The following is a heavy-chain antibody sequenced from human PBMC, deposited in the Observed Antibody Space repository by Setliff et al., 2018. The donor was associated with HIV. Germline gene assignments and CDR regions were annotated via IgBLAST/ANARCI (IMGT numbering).Heavy chain of an antibody. CDR3: ARRRSSAASCPDNSWNWLDP. Sequence: SSETLSLTCTVSGDSIGSYYWNWIRQPPGKALEWIGYIYYGSTHYNPSFEGRVTISVDTSKNQFSLKLRSVTAADTAMYYCARRRSSAASCPDNSWNWLDPWGQGTLVTVSS. V-gene: IGHV4-59*08. CDR2: IYYGST. J-gene: IGHJ5*02. CDR1: GDSIGSYY. D-gene: IGHD2-2*01.